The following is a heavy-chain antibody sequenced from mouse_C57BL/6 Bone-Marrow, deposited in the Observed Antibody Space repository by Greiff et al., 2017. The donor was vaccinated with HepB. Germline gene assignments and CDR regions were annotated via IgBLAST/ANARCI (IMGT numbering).Heavy chain of an antibody. CDR1: GYAFSSSW. D-gene: IGHD2-3*01. V-gene: IGHV1-82*01. J-gene: IGHJ2*01. CDR2: IYPGDGDT. CDR3: ARWYDGYPGYFDY. Sequence: VKLMESGPELVKPGASVKISCKASGYAFSSSWMNWVKQRPGKGLEWIGRIYPGDGDTNYNGKFKGKATLTADKSSSTAYMQLSSLTSEDSAVYFCARWYDGYPGYFDYWGQGTTLTVSS.